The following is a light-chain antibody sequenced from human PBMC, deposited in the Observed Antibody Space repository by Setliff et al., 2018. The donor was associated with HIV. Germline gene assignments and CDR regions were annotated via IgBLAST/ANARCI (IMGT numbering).Light chain of an antibody. J-gene: IGLJ1*01. V-gene: IGLV2-11*01. CDR1: GNDVGGYDY. CDR2: DVT. CDR3: CSYAGSHTFV. Sequence: QSVLTQPRSVSGSPGQSVTISCTGTGNDVGGYDYVSWHQHHPGKAPKLMIYDVTKRPSGVPDRFSGSKSGNTASLTISGLQAEDEADYYCCSYAGSHTFVFGTGTKVTVL.